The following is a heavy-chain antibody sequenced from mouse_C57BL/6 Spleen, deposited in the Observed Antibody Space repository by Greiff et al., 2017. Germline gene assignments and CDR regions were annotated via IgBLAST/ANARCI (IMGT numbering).Heavy chain of an antibody. D-gene: IGHD3-1*01. J-gene: IGHJ2*01. CDR1: GYTFTSYW. Sequence: QVHVKQPGAELVKPGASVKLSCKASGYTFTSYWMHWVKQRPGRGLEWIGRIDPNSGGTKYNEKFKSKATLTVDKPSSTAYMQLSSLTSEDSAVYYCARSPIRGYDPFFDYWGQGTTLTVSS. CDR2: IDPNSGGT. CDR3: ARSPIRGYDPFFDY. V-gene: IGHV1-72*01.